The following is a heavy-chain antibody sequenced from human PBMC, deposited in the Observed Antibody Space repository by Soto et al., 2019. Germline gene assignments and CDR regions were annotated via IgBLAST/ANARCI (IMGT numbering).Heavy chain of an antibody. J-gene: IGHJ4*02. V-gene: IGHV3-66*01. Sequence: EVQLVESGGGLVQPGGSLRLSCAASGFTVSSNYMSWVRQAPGKGLEWVSVSYSGGSTYYADSVKGRFTISRDNSKNTLYLQMNSLIAEDTAVYYCASTYGSGSYYKSYFDYWGQGTLVTVSS. CDR2: SYSGGST. CDR1: GFTVSSNY. CDR3: ASTYGSGSYYKSYFDY. D-gene: IGHD3-10*01.